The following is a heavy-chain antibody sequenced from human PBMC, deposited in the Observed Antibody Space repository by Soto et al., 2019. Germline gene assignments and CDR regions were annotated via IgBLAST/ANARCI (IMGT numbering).Heavy chain of an antibody. CDR1: GFMFSDHH. CDR2: SLNRHNSFGT. J-gene: IGHJ4*02. V-gene: IGHV3-72*01. D-gene: IGHD1-1*01. CDR3: ARDRINWSFDY. Sequence: GGSLRLSCAASGFMFSDHHMDWVRQAPGKGLEWVGRSLNRHNSFGTKYAESVDGRFTILRDNSKNLLYLQMSSLKTEDTAIYYCARDRINWSFDYWGQGTMVTVSS.